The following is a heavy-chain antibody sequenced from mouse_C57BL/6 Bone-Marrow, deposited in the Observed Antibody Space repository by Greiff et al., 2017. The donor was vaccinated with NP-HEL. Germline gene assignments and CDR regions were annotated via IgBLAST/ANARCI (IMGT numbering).Heavy chain of an antibody. CDR2: IDPGNGDT. V-gene: IGHV14-4*01. CDR3: TTWGLPDY. D-gene: IGHD2-4*01. J-gene: IGHJ2*01. Sequence: EVQLQQSGAELVRPGASVKLSCTASGFNIKDDYMHWVKQRPEQGLEWIGWIDPGNGDTEYASKFQGKATITADTSSNTAYLQLSSLTSEDTAVYYCTTWGLPDYWGQGTTLTVSS. CDR1: GFNIKDDY.